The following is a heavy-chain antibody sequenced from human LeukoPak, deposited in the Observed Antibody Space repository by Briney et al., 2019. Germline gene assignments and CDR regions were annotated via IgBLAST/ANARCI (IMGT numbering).Heavy chain of an antibody. J-gene: IGHJ4*02. D-gene: IGHD4-23*01. V-gene: IGHV4-34*01. CDR2: INHSGST. Sequence: SETLSLTCAVYGGSFSGYYWSWIRQPPGKGLEWIGEINHSGSTNYNPSLKSRVTISVDTSKNQFSLKLSSVAAADTAVYYCARGAHDYGGNSGYWGQGTLVTVSS. CDR3: ARGAHDYGGNSGY. CDR1: GGSFSGYY.